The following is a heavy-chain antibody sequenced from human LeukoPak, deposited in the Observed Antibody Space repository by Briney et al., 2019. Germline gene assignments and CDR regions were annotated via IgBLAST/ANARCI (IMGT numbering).Heavy chain of an antibody. V-gene: IGHV4-4*07. D-gene: IGHD6-19*01. Sequence: SETLSLTCNVSGGSISSYYWSWIRQPAGQGLEWIGRIYTSGSTNYNPSLKSRVTMSVDTSKNQFSLKLSSVTAADTAVYYCARDPLYSSGWYALHNYYYYGMDVWGRGTTVTVSS. J-gene: IGHJ6*02. CDR3: ARDPLYSSGWYALHNYYYYGMDV. CDR1: GGSISSYY. CDR2: IYTSGST.